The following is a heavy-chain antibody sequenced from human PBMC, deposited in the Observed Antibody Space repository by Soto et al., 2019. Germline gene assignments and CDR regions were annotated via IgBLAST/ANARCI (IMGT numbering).Heavy chain of an antibody. CDR3: ARSDGFYRIDY. Sequence: SETLSLTCTVSGDSITNEIYWGWVRQSPVKGLEWIGDMFHTGAANYNPSLESRVTISLDKSKNQFSLKLNSVTAADTAVYFCARSDGFYRIDYWGQGTLVTVSS. J-gene: IGHJ4*02. CDR1: GDSITNEIY. D-gene: IGHD2-21*01. V-gene: IGHV4-4*02. CDR2: MFHTGAA.